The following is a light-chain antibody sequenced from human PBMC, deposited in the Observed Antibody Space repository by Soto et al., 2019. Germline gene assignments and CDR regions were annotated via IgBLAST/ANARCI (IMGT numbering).Light chain of an antibody. Sequence: EILLTQSPATLSLSPGERGTLSCRASESVTDYLAWYQQKPGQAPRLLVYDVSNRPAGIPPRFSGGGSGTDFTLTISNVEPADFAAYYCQQRSDWPRTFGQGTKVEIK. CDR3: QQRSDWPRT. CDR2: DVS. J-gene: IGKJ1*01. CDR1: ESVTDY. V-gene: IGKV3-11*01.